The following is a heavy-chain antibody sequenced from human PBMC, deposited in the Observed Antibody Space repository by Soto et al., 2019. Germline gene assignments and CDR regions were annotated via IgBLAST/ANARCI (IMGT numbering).Heavy chain of an antibody. CDR3: AREFYENYFDY. V-gene: IGHV4-59*01. Sequence: SETLSLTCTVSGGSISSYYWSWIRQPPGKGLEWIGYIYYSGSTNYNPSLKSRVTISVDTSKNQFSLKLSSVTAADTAVYYCAREFYENYFDYWGQGTLVTVSS. CDR1: GGSISSYY. D-gene: IGHD5-12*01. J-gene: IGHJ4*02. CDR2: IYYSGST.